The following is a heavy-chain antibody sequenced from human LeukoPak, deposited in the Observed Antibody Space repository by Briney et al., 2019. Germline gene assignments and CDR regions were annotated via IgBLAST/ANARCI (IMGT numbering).Heavy chain of an antibody. V-gene: IGHV4-34*01. CDR3: ARGRDRWLRSLDY. J-gene: IGHJ4*02. CDR1: GLTFSNAW. D-gene: IGHD5-12*01. Sequence: GSLRLSCAASGLTFSNAWMSWVRQAPGKGLEWIGEINHSGSTNYNPSLKSRVTISVDTSKNQFSLKLSSVTAADTAVYYCARGRDRWLRSLDYWGQGTLVTVSS. CDR2: INHSGST.